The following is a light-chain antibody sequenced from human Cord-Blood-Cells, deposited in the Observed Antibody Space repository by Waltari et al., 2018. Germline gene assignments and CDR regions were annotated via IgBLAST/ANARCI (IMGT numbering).Light chain of an antibody. V-gene: IGKV3-11*01. CDR2: DAS. Sequence: IVMTQSPATLALSPRERATLSCRTSQSVSSYLAWYQQKPGQAPRLLIYDASNRATGIPARFSGSGSGTDFTLTISSLEPEDFAVYYCQQRSNWLTFGGGTKVEIK. CDR1: QSVSSY. CDR3: QQRSNWLT. J-gene: IGKJ4*01.